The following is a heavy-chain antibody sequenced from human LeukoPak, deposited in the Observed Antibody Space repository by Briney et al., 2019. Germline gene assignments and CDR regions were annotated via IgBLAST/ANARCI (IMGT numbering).Heavy chain of an antibody. CDR3: ARWKLDGAVAGDWYFDL. J-gene: IGHJ2*01. V-gene: IGHV4-59*01. CDR2: IYYSGST. CDR1: GGSISSYY. D-gene: IGHD6-19*01. Sequence: SETLSLTCTVSGGSISSYYWSWIRQPPGKGLEWIGYIYYSGSTNYNPSLKSRVTISVNTSKNQFSLKLSSVTAADTAVYYCARWKLDGAVAGDWYFDLWGRGTLVTVSS.